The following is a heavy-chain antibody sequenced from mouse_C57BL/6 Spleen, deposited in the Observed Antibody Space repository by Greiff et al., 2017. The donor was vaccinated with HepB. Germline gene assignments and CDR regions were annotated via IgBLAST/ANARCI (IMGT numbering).Heavy chain of an antibody. CDR1: GFTFSSYA. Sequence: EVNVVESGGGLVKPGGSLKLSCAASGFTFSSYAMSWVRQTPEKRLEWVATISDGGSYTYYPDNVKGRFTISRDNAKNNLYLQMSHLKSEDTAMYYCAREDTTVVAYWYFDVWGTRTTVTVSS. V-gene: IGHV5-4*01. D-gene: IGHD1-1*01. CDR3: AREDTTVVAYWYFDV. CDR2: ISDGGSYT. J-gene: IGHJ1*03.